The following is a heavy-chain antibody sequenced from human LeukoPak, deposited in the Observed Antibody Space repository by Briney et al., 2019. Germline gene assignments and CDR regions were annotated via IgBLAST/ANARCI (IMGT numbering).Heavy chain of an antibody. V-gene: IGHV3-30*03. Sequence: GGSLRLSCAASGFTFSSYGMHWARQAPGKGLEWVAVISYDGSNKYYADSVKGRFTISGDNSKNTLYLQMNSLRAEDTAVYYCAGDDSSIGALYFDYWGQGTLVTVSS. CDR2: ISYDGSNK. J-gene: IGHJ4*02. CDR1: GFTFSSYG. CDR3: AGDDSSIGALYFDY. D-gene: IGHD3-22*01.